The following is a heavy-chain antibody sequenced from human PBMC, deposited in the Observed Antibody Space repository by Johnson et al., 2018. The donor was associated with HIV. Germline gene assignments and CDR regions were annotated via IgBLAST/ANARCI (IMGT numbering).Heavy chain of an antibody. CDR2: IHSGGST. CDR3: AKDMRLGELYPDASDI. D-gene: IGHD3-16*01. V-gene: IGHV3-66*03. Sequence: VQLVESGGGLIQPGGSLRLSCAVSGLSVSINYITWVRQAPGKGLEWVSVIHSGGSTYYADSVEGRFTISRDNSKDTLYLQMNSLRAEDTAVYHCAKDMRLGELYPDASDIWGQGTLVTVSS. J-gene: IGHJ3*02. CDR1: GLSVSINY.